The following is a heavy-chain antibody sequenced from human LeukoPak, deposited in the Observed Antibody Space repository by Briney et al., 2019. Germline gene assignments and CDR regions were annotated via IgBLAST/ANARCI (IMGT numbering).Heavy chain of an antibody. V-gene: IGHV1-18*01. CDR3: ARGIVVVVADTPGYYGMDV. D-gene: IGHD2-15*01. CDR2: ISAYNGNT. Sequence: ASVKVSCKASGYTFTSYGISWVRQAPGQGLEWMGWISAYNGNTNYAQKLRGRVTMTTDTSTSTAYMELRSLGSDDTAVYYCARGIVVVVADTPGYYGMDVWGQGTTVTVSS. CDR1: GYTFTSYG. J-gene: IGHJ6*02.